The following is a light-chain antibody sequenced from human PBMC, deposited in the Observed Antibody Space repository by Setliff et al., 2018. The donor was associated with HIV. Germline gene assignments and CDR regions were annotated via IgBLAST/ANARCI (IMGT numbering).Light chain of an antibody. J-gene: IGLJ2*01. V-gene: IGLV2-14*01. CDR1: SSDVGGYNY. CDR2: EVN. Sequence: QSVLTQPASVSGSPGQSITISCTGTSSDVGGYNYVSWYQQHPGKAPKLMIFEVNNRPSGVSNRFSGSKSGNTASLTISGLQSEDEADYYCSSYRSTYTLEAIFGGGTKVTVL. CDR3: SSYRSTYTLEAI.